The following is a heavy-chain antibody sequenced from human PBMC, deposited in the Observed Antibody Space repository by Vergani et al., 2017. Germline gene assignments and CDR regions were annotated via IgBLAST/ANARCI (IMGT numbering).Heavy chain of an antibody. J-gene: IGHJ4*02. CDR1: GYTFTGYY. CDR3: ARPKPYGDYEVGFDY. Sequence: QVQLVQSGAEVKKPGASVKVSCKASGYTFTGYYMHWVRQAPGQGLEWMGWINPNSGGTNYAQKFQGRVTITADKSTRTAYMELSSLRSEDTAVYYCARPKPYGDYEVGFDYWGQGTLVTVSS. V-gene: IGHV1-2*02. CDR2: INPNSGGT. D-gene: IGHD4-17*01.